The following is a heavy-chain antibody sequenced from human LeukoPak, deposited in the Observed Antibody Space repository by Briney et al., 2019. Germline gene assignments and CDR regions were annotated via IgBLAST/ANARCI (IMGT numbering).Heavy chain of an antibody. Sequence: GASVKVSCKASGYTFTSYDINWVRQATGQGLEWMGWMSPNSGYTGYAQKFQGRVTMTRDTSISTAYMELSSLRSEDTAMYYCARDYGANSGWFDPWGQGTLVTVSS. CDR1: GYTFTSYD. D-gene: IGHD4-23*01. CDR2: MSPNSGYT. V-gene: IGHV1-8*01. CDR3: ARDYGANSGWFDP. J-gene: IGHJ5*02.